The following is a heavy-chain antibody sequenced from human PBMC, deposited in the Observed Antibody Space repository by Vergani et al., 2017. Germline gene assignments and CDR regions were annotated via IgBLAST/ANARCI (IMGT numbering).Heavy chain of an antibody. CDR2: IIPIFGTA. D-gene: IGHD2/OR15-2a*01. V-gene: IGHV1-69*01. J-gene: IGHJ6*03. CDR1: GGPFSSFA. Sequence: QVQLVQSGAEVKNLGSPVKVSCKASGGPFSSFATSWVRQAPGQGLEWMGGIIPIFGTANYAQKFPGRVTITADESTSTAYMELSRLRSEDTAVYYGAREVPGRSYSFDYYYMDDWGKGTTVTVSS. CDR3: AREVPGRSYSFDYYYMDD.